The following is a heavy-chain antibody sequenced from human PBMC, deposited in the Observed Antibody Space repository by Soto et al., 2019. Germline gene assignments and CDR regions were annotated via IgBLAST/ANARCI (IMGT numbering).Heavy chain of an antibody. V-gene: IGHV1-69*12. J-gene: IGHJ6*01. Sequence: QVQLVQSGAEVKKPGSSVKVSCKTSGGTFRTSAISWVRQAPGQGLEWMGGIMPVFPTPDYAQKFQGRVTITADESSGTAYMELSRLRSEDTDVYYCARDKDRQQLGGNYYYIMDVWGQGTTVTVSS. CDR2: IMPVFPTP. CDR3: ARDKDRQQLGGNYYYIMDV. CDR1: GGTFRTSA. D-gene: IGHD3-3*02.